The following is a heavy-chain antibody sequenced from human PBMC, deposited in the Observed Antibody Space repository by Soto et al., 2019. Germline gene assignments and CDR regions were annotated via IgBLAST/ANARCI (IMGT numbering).Heavy chain of an antibody. Sequence: GESLKISCKGSGYNFANYWIGWVRQMPGKGLEWMAVIYPGASDARYSPSFQGQVTISADKSISTAYLQWSSLKASDTAMYYCASKAGAYCGGECYVPFDIWGQGTMVTVSS. CDR3: ASKAGAYCGGECYVPFDI. CDR1: GYNFANYW. D-gene: IGHD2-21*01. CDR2: IYPGASDA. J-gene: IGHJ3*02. V-gene: IGHV5-51*01.